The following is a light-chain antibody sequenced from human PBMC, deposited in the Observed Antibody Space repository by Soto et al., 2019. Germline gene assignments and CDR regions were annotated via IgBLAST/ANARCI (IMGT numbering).Light chain of an antibody. CDR1: QNVDSNY. CDR2: GAS. J-gene: IGKJ1*01. Sequence: EIVLTQSPGTLSLSPGERATLSCRASQNVDSNYLAWYQQQPGQAPRIIIFGASGRATGIPDRFSGSGSGTDCTLTISRLEPEDFGVYYCQQYGSFSWTFGQGTKVEIK. V-gene: IGKV3-20*01. CDR3: QQYGSFSWT.